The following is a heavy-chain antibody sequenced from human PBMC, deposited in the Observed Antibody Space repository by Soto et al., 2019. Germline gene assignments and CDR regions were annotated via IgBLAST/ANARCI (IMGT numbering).Heavy chain of an antibody. CDR1: GFTFSSYD. D-gene: IGHD5-12*01. CDR3: AKGKDPTWATPKRPFDY. V-gene: IGHV3-23*01. Sequence: EVQLLESGGGLVQPGGSLRLSCAASGFTFSSYDMSWFRQAPGKGLEWVSAVGGIGGNTYYADSVKGRFTISRDNSKNTLYLQMNSLRAEDTAVYYCAKGKDPTWATPKRPFDYWGQGTLVTVSS. J-gene: IGHJ4*02. CDR2: VGGIGGNT.